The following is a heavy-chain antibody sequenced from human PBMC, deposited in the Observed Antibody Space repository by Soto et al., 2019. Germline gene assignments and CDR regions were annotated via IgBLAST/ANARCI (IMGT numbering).Heavy chain of an antibody. Sequence: PGGSLRLSCAASGFTFSSYAMSWVRQAPGKGLEWVSAISGSGGSTYYADSVKGRFTISRDNSKNTLYLQMNSLRAEDTAVYYCAKDTPKRPNNDYGDYVFDYWGQGTLVTVSS. CDR2: ISGSGGST. V-gene: IGHV3-23*01. J-gene: IGHJ4*02. CDR1: GFTFSSYA. CDR3: AKDTPKRPNNDYGDYVFDY. D-gene: IGHD4-17*01.